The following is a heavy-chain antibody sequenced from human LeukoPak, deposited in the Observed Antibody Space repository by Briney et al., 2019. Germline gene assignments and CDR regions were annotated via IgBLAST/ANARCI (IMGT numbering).Heavy chain of an antibody. CDR3: AKGPVGAHPA. J-gene: IGHJ5*02. CDR2: IWYVGSNT. Sequence: GGSLRLSCAASGFTFSSYGMHWVRQAPGKGLEWVAVIWYVGSNTYYADSVKGRFTISRANSKNTLYLQMNSLRAEDTAVYYCAKGPVGAHPAWGQGTPVTVSS. D-gene: IGHD1-26*01. V-gene: IGHV3-33*06. CDR1: GFTFSSYG.